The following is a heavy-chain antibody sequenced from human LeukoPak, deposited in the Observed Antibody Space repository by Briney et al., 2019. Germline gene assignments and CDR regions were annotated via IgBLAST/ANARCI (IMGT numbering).Heavy chain of an antibody. CDR1: GGSISTYY. V-gene: IGHV4-59*01. D-gene: IGHD5-24*01. Sequence: SETLSLTCTVSGGSISTYYWSWIRQPPGKGLEYIGYIYYSGSTDYNPSLKSRVTISVDTSKNQFSLKLSSVTAADTAVYYCARAERRWLQFEDWGQGTLVTVSS. J-gene: IGHJ4*02. CDR2: IYYSGST. CDR3: ARAERRWLQFED.